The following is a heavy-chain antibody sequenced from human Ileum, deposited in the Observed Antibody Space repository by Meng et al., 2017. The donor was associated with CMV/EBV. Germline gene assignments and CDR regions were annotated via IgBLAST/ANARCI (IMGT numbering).Heavy chain of an antibody. V-gene: IGHV3-48*03. CDR2: ISNSDSTM. Sequence: GESLKISCVASGFTFRNSEMNWVRQAPGKGLEWISYISNSDSTMYYADSVKGRFTISRDNAKNSLYLQLNSLRAEDTAVYYCAKGSAMDVWGPGTTVTVSS. D-gene: IGHD1-26*01. J-gene: IGHJ6*02. CDR1: GFTFRNSE. CDR3: AKGSAMDV.